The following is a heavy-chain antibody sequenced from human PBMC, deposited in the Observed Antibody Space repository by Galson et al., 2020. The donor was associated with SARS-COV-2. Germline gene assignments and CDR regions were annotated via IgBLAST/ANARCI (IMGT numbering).Heavy chain of an antibody. J-gene: IGHJ4*02. Sequence: SETLSLTCAVYGGSISGYYWSWIRQPPGKGLEWIGEINTSGSTNYNPSLKSRVTISVDTSKNHFSLKLSSVTAADTAVYYCAREENFFLVVNAARVCYFDYWGRGTLATVSS. V-gene: IGHV4-34*01. CDR3: AREENFFLVVNAARVCYFDY. D-gene: IGHD2-8*02. CDR2: INTSGST. CDR1: GGSISGYY.